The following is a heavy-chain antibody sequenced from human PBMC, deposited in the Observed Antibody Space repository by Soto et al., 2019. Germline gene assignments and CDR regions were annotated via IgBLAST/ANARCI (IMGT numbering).Heavy chain of an antibody. CDR1: GGTLSSYA. V-gene: IGHV1-69*12. D-gene: IGHD4-4*01. CDR3: ARDQDVSNYHGMDV. J-gene: IGHJ6*02. Sequence: QVQLVQSGAEVKKPGSSVKVSCKASGGTLSSYAISWVRQAHGQGLEWMGGIIPIFGTANYAQKFQGRVTITADESTSTAYMELSSLRSEDTAVYYCARDQDVSNYHGMDVWGQGTTVTVSS. CDR2: IIPIFGTA.